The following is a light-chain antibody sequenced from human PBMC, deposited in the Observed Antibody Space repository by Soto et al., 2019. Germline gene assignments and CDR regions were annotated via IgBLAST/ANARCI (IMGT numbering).Light chain of an antibody. Sequence: IVLTQCPAILTLSPGDRATLSCRASQSVSSSYLAWYQHKPGQAPRLLLHGASSRVTGIPDRFSGSGSGTDFTLTITRLEPEDFAVYYCQQYQSLTFGGGTKVDIK. J-gene: IGKJ4*01. V-gene: IGKV3-20*01. CDR1: QSVSSSY. CDR3: QQYQSLT. CDR2: GAS.